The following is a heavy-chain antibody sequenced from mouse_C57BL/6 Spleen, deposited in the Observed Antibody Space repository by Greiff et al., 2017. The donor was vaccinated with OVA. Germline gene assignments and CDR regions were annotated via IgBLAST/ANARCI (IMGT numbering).Heavy chain of an antibody. D-gene: IGHD1-1*01. V-gene: IGHV14-4*01. CDR3: TTVYYYGSSWYFDV. CDR1: GFNIKDDY. J-gene: IGHJ1*03. Sequence: EVQLVESGAELVRPGASVKLSCTASGFNIKDDYMHWVKQRPEQGLEWIGWIDPENGDTEYASKFQGKATITADTSSNTAYLQLSSLTSEDTAVYYCTTVYYYGSSWYFDVWGTGTTVTVSS. CDR2: IDPENGDT.